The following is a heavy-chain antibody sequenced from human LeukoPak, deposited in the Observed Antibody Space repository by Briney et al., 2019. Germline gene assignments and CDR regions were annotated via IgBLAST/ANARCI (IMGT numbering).Heavy chain of an antibody. Sequence: KSGGSLRLSCADSGFTFSDYYMSWIRQAPGKGLEWVSYISSSGSTIYYADSVKGRFTISRDNAKNTLYLQMNSLRAEDTAVYYCAGGYCSSTSCEGGMDVWGQGTTVTVSS. CDR3: AGGYCSSTSCEGGMDV. CDR1: GFTFSDYY. V-gene: IGHV3-11*01. J-gene: IGHJ6*02. D-gene: IGHD2-2*01. CDR2: ISSSGSTI.